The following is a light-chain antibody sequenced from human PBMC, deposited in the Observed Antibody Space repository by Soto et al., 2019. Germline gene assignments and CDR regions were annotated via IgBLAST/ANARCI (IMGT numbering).Light chain of an antibody. CDR2: EVS. Sequence: QSALTQPPSASGSPGQSVTISCTGTSSDVGGYDYVSWYQQHPGKAPKLIIYEVSKRPSGVPHRFSGSKSGNTASLTVSGLQAEDEADYYCSSYSGNNNFGFGGGTQLTLL. CDR1: SSDVGGYDY. J-gene: IGLJ3*02. CDR3: SSYSGNNNFG. V-gene: IGLV2-8*01.